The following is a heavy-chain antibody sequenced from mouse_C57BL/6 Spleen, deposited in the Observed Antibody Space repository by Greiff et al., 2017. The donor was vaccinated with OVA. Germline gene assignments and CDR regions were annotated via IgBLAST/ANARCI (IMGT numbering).Heavy chain of an antibody. CDR2: IYPGSGST. Sequence: QVQLQQSGAELVKPGASVKMSCKASGYTFTSYWITWVKQRPGQGLEWIGDIYPGSGSTNYNEKFKSKATLTVDTSSSTAYMQLSSLTSEDSAVYYCARMDYDYSWFAYWGQGTLVTVSA. J-gene: IGHJ3*01. CDR1: GYTFTSYW. V-gene: IGHV1-55*01. CDR3: ARMDYDYSWFAY. D-gene: IGHD2-4*01.